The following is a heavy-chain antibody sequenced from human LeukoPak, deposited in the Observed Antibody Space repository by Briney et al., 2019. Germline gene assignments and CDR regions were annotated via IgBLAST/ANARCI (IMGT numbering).Heavy chain of an antibody. CDR2: IIPIFGTA. CDR3: ARDATFSSPGTNWLDP. D-gene: IGHD6-13*01. J-gene: IGHJ5*02. Sequence: SVKVSCKASGGTFSSYAISWVRQAPGQGLEWMGGIIPIFGTANYAQKFQGRVTITADESTSTAYMELSSLRSEDTAVYYCARDATFSSPGTNWLDPWGQGTLVTVSS. CDR1: GGTFSSYA. V-gene: IGHV1-69*13.